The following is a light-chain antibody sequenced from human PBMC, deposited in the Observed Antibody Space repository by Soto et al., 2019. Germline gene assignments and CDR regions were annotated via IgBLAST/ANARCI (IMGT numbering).Light chain of an antibody. Sequence: QPVLTQSPSASASLGASVKLTCTLSSGHSSYAIAWHQQQPEKGPRYLMKLNSDGSHSKGDGIPDRFSGSSSGAERYLTISCLQSEDEADYYCQTWGTGILVFGTGTKVTVX. CDR1: SGHSSYA. CDR2: LNSDGSH. CDR3: QTWGTGILV. V-gene: IGLV4-69*01. J-gene: IGLJ1*01.